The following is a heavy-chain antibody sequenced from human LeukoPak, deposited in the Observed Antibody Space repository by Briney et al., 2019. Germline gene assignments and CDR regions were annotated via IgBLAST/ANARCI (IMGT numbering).Heavy chain of an antibody. V-gene: IGHV3-74*01. Sequence: GGSLRLSCATSGFTFSNNWMHWVRQAPGKGLVWVSRIKGDGSSTYYADSVKGRFTISRDNSKNTLYLQMNSLRAEDTAVYYCARRGDGGRSFDYWGQGTLVTVSS. CDR2: IKGDGSST. CDR3: ARRGDGGRSFDY. CDR1: GFTFSNNW. J-gene: IGHJ4*02. D-gene: IGHD4-23*01.